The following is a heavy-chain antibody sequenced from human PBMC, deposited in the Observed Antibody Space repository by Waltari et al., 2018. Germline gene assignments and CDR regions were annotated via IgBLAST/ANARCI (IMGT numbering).Heavy chain of an antibody. CDR3: AKDCLQYSSGWGGGMDV. V-gene: IGHV3-43D*04. Sequence: EVQLVESGGVVVQPGGSLRLSCEASGFTLDDYAMHWVRQAPGKGLEWVSLISWDGGSTYYAESVKGRFTSSRDNSKNSLYLQMNSLRAEDTAWYYCAKDCLQYSSGWGGGMDVWGQGTTVTVSS. CDR1: GFTLDDYA. D-gene: IGHD6-19*01. CDR2: ISWDGGST. J-gene: IGHJ6*02.